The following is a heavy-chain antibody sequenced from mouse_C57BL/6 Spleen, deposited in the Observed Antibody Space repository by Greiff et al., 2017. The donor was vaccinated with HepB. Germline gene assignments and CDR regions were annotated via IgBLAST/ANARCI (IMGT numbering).Heavy chain of an antibody. V-gene: IGHV1-59*01. CDR3: ARQYYGSSAFAY. CDR2: IDPSDSYT. CDR1: GYTFTSYW. J-gene: IGHJ3*01. D-gene: IGHD1-1*01. Sequence: QVQLQQPGAELVRPGTSVKLSCKASGYTFTSYWMHWVKQRPGQGLEWIGVIDPSDSYTNYNQKFKGKATLTVDTSSSTAYMQLSSLTSEDSAVYYCARQYYGSSAFAYWGQGTLVTVSA.